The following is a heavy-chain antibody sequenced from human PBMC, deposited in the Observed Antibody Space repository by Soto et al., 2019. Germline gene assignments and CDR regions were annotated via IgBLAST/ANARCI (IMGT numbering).Heavy chain of an antibody. V-gene: IGHV3-74*01. CDR2: TNDDGSIT. Sequence: GGSLRLSCASSVFTFSSSWMHCVRHSPGMGPVWVSRTNDDGSITTYADSVKGRFAISRDNAKNTLYLQMSSLRAEDTGVYYCARAIDYYGLEVWGQGTTVNVSS. CDR3: ARAIDYYGLEV. J-gene: IGHJ6*02. D-gene: IGHD3-22*01. CDR1: VFTFSSSW.